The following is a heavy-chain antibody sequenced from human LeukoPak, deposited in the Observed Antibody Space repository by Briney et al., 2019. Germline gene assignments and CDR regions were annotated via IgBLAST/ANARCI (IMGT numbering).Heavy chain of an antibody. Sequence: GGSLRLSCAVSGITLSDYGMSWVRQAPGKGLEWVAGISGSAGGTNYADSVMGRFTISRDNSKNTLYLQMNRLRAEDTAVYFCAKRGVVIRVILVGFHKEAYYFDSWGQGALVTVSS. CDR2: ISGSAGGT. J-gene: IGHJ4*02. V-gene: IGHV3-23*01. CDR1: GITLSDYG. CDR3: AKRGVVIRVILVGFHKEAYYFDS. D-gene: IGHD3-22*01.